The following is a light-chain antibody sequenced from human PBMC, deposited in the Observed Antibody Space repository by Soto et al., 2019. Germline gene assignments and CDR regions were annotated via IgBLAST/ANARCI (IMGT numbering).Light chain of an antibody. V-gene: IGKV1-9*01. CDR2: AAS. CDR1: QGLSNL. J-gene: IGKJ5*01. CDR3: QQLHGSPIT. Sequence: IPLTQSASFLSACVGNGVTIXCRASQGLSNLLGWYQQKPGKAPKLLIYAASNFQSGGPSRFSGSGSATHFTRTISSLQPEDFATYYGQQLHGSPITVGQGTRLEIK.